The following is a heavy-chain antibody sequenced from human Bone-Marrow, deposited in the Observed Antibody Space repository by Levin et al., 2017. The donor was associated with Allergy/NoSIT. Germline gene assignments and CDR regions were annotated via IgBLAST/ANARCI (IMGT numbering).Heavy chain of an antibody. D-gene: IGHD3/OR15-3a*01. CDR2: ISVSKGDT. Sequence: ASVKVSCKDSDSFVKFNFVWVRQPPGQGLEWMGWISVSKGDTHYAQKFRDRVTLTTDISATTAYMELRNLRSDDTAVYFCARDCDFWTGRPWEDWGQGTLVTVSS. J-gene: IGHJ4*02. V-gene: IGHV1-18*01. CDR3: ARDCDFWTGRPWED. CDR1: DSFVKFN.